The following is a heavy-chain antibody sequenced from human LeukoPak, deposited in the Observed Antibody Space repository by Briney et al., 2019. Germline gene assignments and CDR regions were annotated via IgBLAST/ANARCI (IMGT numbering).Heavy chain of an antibody. CDR1: GFTFSSYG. CDR3: AKPGGDLQYFDY. V-gene: IGHV3-30*18. D-gene: IGHD2-21*02. J-gene: IGHJ4*02. CDR2: ISYGGSNK. Sequence: PGGSLRLSCAASGFTFSSYGMHWVRQAPGKGLEWVAVISYGGSNKYYADSVKGRFTISRDNSKNTLYLQMNSLRAEDTAVYYCAKPGGDLQYFDYWGQGALVTVSS.